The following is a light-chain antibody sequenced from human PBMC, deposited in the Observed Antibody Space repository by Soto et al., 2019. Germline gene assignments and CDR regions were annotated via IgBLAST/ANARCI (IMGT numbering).Light chain of an antibody. J-gene: IGLJ3*02. V-gene: IGLV2-8*01. Sequence: QSALTQPPSASGSPGHSVTISCTGASSDIGSHNFVSWYQQHAGKVPKLMIYEVNKRPSGVPDRFSGSQSGNTASLTVSGLQAEDEAGYYCTSYNSSAGSIWVLGAGTTLTV. CDR1: SSDIGSHNF. CDR2: EVN. CDR3: TSYNSSAGSIWV.